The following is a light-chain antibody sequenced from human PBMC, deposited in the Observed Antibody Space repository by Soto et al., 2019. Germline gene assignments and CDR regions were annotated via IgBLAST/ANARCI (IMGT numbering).Light chain of an antibody. CDR3: QQYNNWPRT. J-gene: IGKJ1*01. V-gene: IGKV3-15*01. CDR2: GAS. Sequence: IVMTQSPATLSVPPGASATLSCRASQRVSSNLAWYQQQPGQAPRLLIYGASTRATGIPARFSGSGSGTEFTLTLSSLQSEDFAVYYCQQYNNWPRTFGQGTKVDIK. CDR1: QRVSSN.